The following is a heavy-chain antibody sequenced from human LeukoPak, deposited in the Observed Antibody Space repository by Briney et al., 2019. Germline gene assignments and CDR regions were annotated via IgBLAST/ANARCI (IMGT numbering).Heavy chain of an antibody. CDR3: ARVAYGSGSRLIDC. Sequence: PSETLSLTCTVSGGSINSTNYNWGWIRQPPRRGPEWLASVYYSGPTYYNSSLKSRVSISVDTSKNQFSLKLTSVTAADTAVYYCARVAYGSGSRLIDCWGQGTLVTISS. D-gene: IGHD3-10*01. V-gene: IGHV4-39*07. J-gene: IGHJ4*02. CDR2: VYYSGPT. CDR1: GGSINSTNYN.